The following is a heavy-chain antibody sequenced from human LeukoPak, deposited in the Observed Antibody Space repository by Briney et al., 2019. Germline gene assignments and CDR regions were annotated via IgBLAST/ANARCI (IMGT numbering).Heavy chain of an antibody. V-gene: IGHV1-24*01. D-gene: IGHD2-8*01. Sequence: GASVKVSCKVSGYTLTELSMHCVRQAPGKGLEWMGGFDPEDGETIYAQKFQGRVTMTEDTSTDTAYMELSSLRSEDTAVYYCATLCTNGVCYWFDPWGQGTLVTVFS. CDR1: GYTLTELS. CDR3: ATLCTNGVCYWFDP. CDR2: FDPEDGET. J-gene: IGHJ5*02.